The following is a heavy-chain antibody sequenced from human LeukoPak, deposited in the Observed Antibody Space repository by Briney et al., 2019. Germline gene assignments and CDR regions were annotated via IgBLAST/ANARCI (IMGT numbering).Heavy chain of an antibody. Sequence: PSETLSLTCAVYGGSFSGYYWSWIRQPPGKGLEWIGEINHSGSTNYNPSLKSRVTISVDTSKNQFSLKLSSVTAADTAVYYCARDRAPPLSGGSGYYYYFDYWGQGTLVTVSS. CDR2: INHSGST. J-gene: IGHJ4*02. V-gene: IGHV4-34*01. D-gene: IGHD3-22*01. CDR1: GGSFSGYY. CDR3: ARDRAPPLSGGSGYYYYFDY.